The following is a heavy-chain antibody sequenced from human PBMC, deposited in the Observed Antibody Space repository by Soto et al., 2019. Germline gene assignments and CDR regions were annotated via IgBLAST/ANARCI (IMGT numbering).Heavy chain of an antibody. D-gene: IGHD2-15*01. V-gene: IGHV4-59*08. CDR3: ARQGTVCSGGSCQKDNNDAFDI. J-gene: IGHJ3*02. CDR1: GGSISSYY. Sequence: SETLSLTCTVSGGSISSYYWSWIRQPPGKGLEWIGYIYYSGSTNYNPSLKSRVTISVDTSKNQFSLKLSSVTAADTAVYYCARQGTVCSGGSCQKDNNDAFDIWGQGTMVTVSS. CDR2: IYYSGST.